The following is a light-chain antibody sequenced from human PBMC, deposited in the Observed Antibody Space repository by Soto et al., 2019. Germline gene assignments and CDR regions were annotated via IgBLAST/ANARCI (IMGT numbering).Light chain of an antibody. Sequence: QSVLSQPPSACETPGQRVTISCSGSSSNIGRNTVNWYQQLPGTAPKLVIYSNNQRPSGVPDRFSGSKSGTSGSLAISGLQSENEADYYCAAWDNSLSEYVFGTGTKVTVL. CDR2: SNN. CDR3: AAWDNSLSEYV. CDR1: SSNIGRNT. V-gene: IGLV1-44*01. J-gene: IGLJ1*01.